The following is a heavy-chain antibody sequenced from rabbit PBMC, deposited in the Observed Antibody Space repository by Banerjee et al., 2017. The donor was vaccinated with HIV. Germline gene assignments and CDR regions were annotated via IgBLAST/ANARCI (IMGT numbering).Heavy chain of an antibody. J-gene: IGHJ4*01. V-gene: IGHV1S47*01. Sequence: ELVESGGGLVQPGESLKLSCKASGIDFSSYGISWVRQAPGKGPEWIAYLYPGFGTTDYASWVKGRFAISLDNAQNTVDLQMTSLTAADTATYFCVRFASLNDLWGPGTLVTVS. CDR2: LYPGFGTT. CDR3: VRFASLNDL. CDR1: GIDFSSYG. D-gene: IGHD1-1*01.